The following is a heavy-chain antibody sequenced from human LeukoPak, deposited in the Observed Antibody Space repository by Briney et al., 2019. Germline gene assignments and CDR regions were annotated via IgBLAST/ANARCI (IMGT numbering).Heavy chain of an antibody. CDR3: ARGPGGYNYGNDY. CDR2: ISSSSSYI. V-gene: IGHV3-21*01. CDR1: GFTFSSYS. J-gene: IGHJ4*02. Sequence: GGSLRLSCAASGFTFSSYSMNWVHQAPGKGLEWVSSISSSSSYIYYADSVKGRFTISRDNAKNSLYLQMNSLRAEDTAVYYCARGPGGYNYGNDYWGQGTLVTVSS. D-gene: IGHD5-24*01.